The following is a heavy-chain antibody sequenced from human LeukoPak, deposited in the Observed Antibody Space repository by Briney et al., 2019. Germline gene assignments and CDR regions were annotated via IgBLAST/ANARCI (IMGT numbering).Heavy chain of an antibody. CDR1: GDSVSSNSAA. CDR2: TYYRSKWYN. Sequence: SQTPSLTCAISGDSVSSNSAAWNWIRQSPSRGLEWLGRTYYRSKWYNDYAVSVKSRITINPDTSKNQFSLQLNSVTPEDTAVYYCARDPVATIGGRGSYYFDYWGQGTLVTVSS. CDR3: ARDPVATIGGRGSYYFDY. V-gene: IGHV6-1*01. D-gene: IGHD5-12*01. J-gene: IGHJ4*02.